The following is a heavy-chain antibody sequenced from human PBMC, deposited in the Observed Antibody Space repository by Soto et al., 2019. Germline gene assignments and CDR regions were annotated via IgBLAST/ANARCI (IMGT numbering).Heavy chain of an antibody. Sequence: QVQLVQSGGEVKKPGASVKVSCKTSGYSFTTYGISWVRQAPGQGLEWMGWISAYNGNTDYAQKLQGRVTMTTDTSTSTAYMELRSLRSYDTAVYYCAREGPAPYYYYGMAVWGQGSTVTVSS. CDR2: ISAYNGNT. J-gene: IGHJ6*02. CDR3: AREGPAPYYYYGMAV. CDR1: GYSFTTYG. V-gene: IGHV1-18*01.